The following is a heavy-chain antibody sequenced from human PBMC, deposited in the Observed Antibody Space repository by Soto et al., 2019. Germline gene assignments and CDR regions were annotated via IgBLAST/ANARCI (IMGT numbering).Heavy chain of an antibody. J-gene: IGHJ4*02. V-gene: IGHV4-31*03. CDR1: GGSISSGGYY. D-gene: IGHD6-6*01. CDR3: AREQGQLGVFDF. Sequence: LSLTCTVSGGSISSGGYYWSWIRQHPGKGLEWIGYIYYSGSTYYNPSLKSRVTISVDTSKNQFSLKLSSVTAADTAVYYCAREQGQLGVFDFWAQGTLVTVSS. CDR2: IYYSGST.